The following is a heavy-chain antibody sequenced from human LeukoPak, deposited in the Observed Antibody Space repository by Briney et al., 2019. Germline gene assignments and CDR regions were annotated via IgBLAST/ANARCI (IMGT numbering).Heavy chain of an antibody. Sequence: PETLSLTCAVSGGSFNYYYWNWIRQPPGRGLEWIGEINHSGSTNYNSSLKSRVTMSVDTSKNQISLKMSSVTAADTAVYFCARARCSGDSCYTGYYWGQGTLVTVSS. J-gene: IGHJ4*02. D-gene: IGHD2-15*01. CDR2: INHSGST. V-gene: IGHV4-34*01. CDR1: GGSFNYYY. CDR3: ARARCSGDSCYTGYY.